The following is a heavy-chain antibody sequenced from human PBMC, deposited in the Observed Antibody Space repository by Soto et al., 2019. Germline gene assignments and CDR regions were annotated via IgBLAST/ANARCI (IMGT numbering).Heavy chain of an antibody. J-gene: IGHJ4*02. V-gene: IGHV3-23*01. CDR1: GFTFSSYA. Sequence: GGSLRLSCVASGFTFSSYAMSWVRKAPGKGLGWVSAVSGNGDNTYYADSVKGRFTISRDNSKNTLYLQMNSLRAEDTALYYCANGGTGEGYFDHWGQGTLVTVSS. D-gene: IGHD7-27*01. CDR2: VSGNGDNT. CDR3: ANGGTGEGYFDH.